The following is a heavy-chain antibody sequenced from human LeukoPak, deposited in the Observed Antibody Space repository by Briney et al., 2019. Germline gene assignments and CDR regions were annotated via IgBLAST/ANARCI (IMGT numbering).Heavy chain of an antibody. CDR2: IYYTGST. D-gene: IGHD7-27*01. CDR1: GGSISDYY. CDR3: ASRKLGNDY. Sequence: SETLSLTCTISGGSISDYYWSWIRQSPGKGLEWIGYIYYTGSTTYNPSLKSRVTISADTSKNQFSLKLSSVTAADTAVYYCASRKLGNDYWGQGTLVTVSS. V-gene: IGHV4-59*01. J-gene: IGHJ4*02.